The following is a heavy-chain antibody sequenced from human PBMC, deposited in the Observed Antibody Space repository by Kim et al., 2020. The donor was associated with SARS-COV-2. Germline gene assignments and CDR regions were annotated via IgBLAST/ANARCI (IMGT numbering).Heavy chain of an antibody. Sequence: ASVKVSCKASGYTFTSYAMHWVRQAPGQRLEWMGWINAGNGNTKYSQKFQGRVTITRDTSASTAYMELSSLRSEDTAVYYCARHLYERDAFDIWGQGTMVTVSS. CDR3: ARHLYERDAFDI. CDR1: GYTFTSYA. D-gene: IGHD3-22*01. J-gene: IGHJ3*02. CDR2: INAGNGNT. V-gene: IGHV1-3*01.